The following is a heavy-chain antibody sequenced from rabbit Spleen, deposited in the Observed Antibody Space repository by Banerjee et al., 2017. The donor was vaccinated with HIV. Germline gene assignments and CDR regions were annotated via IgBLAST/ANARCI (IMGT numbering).Heavy chain of an antibody. V-gene: IGHV1S40*01. CDR2: IVGSSSGFT. D-gene: IGHD7-1*01. CDR1: GFDFSSSDY. J-gene: IGHJ6*01. Sequence: QQLVESGGGLVKPGASLTLTCKASGFDFSSSDYMCWVRQAPGKGLEWISCIVGSSSGFTYSATWAKGRFTCSKTSSTTVTLQMTSLTVADTATYFCARDTATSFSSYGMDLWGPGTLVTVS. CDR3: ARDTATSFSSYGMDL.